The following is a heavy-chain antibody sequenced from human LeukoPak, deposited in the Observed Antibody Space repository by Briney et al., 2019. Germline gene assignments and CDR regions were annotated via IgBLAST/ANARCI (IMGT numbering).Heavy chain of an antibody. J-gene: IGHJ4*02. CDR1: GFTFGVYT. CDR2: ISYDGSIK. D-gene: IGHD3-22*01. CDR3: ARGGYHFDNCLHY. V-gene: IGHV3-30-3*01. Sequence: PGGSLRLSCAASGFTFGVYTMNWVRQAPGKGLEWVAVISYDGSIKYNADSVKGRFTISRDNSKSTMYLQMNSLRAEDTAVYYCARGGYHFDNCLHYWGQGSLVIVPS.